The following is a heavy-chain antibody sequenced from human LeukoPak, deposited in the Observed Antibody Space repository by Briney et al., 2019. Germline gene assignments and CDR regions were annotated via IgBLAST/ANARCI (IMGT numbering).Heavy chain of an antibody. CDR2: IGGTGYST. CDR1: GFTFSSYG. J-gene: IGHJ4*02. V-gene: IGHV3-23*01. D-gene: IGHD3-22*01. CDR3: AKVMNMIVVASIDS. Sequence: GGSLRLSRAASGFTFSSYGMSWVRQAPGKGPEWVSAIGGTGYSTYYADSVKGRFSISRDNSKNTLYLHMDSLRAEDTAVYYCAKVMNMIVVASIDSWGQGILVTVSS.